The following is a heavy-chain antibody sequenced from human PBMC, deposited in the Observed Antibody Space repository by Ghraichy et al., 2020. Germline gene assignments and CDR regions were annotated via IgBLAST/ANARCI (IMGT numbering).Heavy chain of an antibody. CDR1: GFTFSSYA. D-gene: IGHD6-13*01. Sequence: GGSLRLSCAASGFTFSSYAMSWVRQAPGKGLEWVSAISGSGGSTYYADSVKGRFTISRDNSKNTLYLQMNSLRAADTAVYYCAKDQRYSTSWCYFDYWGQGTLVTVSS. CDR2: ISGSGGST. V-gene: IGHV3-23*01. CDR3: AKDQRYSTSWCYFDY. J-gene: IGHJ4*02.